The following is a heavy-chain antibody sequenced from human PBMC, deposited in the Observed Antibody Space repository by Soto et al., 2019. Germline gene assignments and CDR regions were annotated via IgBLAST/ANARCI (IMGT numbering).Heavy chain of an antibody. V-gene: IGHV3-23*01. CDR3: AKDGRAAVAYESY. D-gene: IGHD6-19*01. J-gene: IGHJ4*02. Sequence: PGGSLRLSCAASGCTFSRYAMSWVRQAPGKGLEWVSAISGSGGSTYYADSVKGRFTISRDNSKNTLYLQMNSLRAEDTAVYYCAKDGRAAVAYESYWGQGTRVTVPQ. CDR2: ISGSGGST. CDR1: GCTFSRYA.